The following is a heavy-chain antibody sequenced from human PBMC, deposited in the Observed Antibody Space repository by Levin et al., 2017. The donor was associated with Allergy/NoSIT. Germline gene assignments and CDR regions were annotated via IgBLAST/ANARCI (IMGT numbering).Heavy chain of an antibody. J-gene: IGHJ4*02. CDR1: GFTFSSYW. CDR3: ARSRRAYSSGWFYYFDY. V-gene: IGHV3-7*01. Sequence: GGSLRLSCAASGFTFSSYWMSWVRQAPGKGLEWVANIKQDGSEKYYVDSVKGRFTISRDNAKNSLYLQMNSLRAEDTAVYYCARSRRAYSSGWFYYFDYWGQGTLVTVSS. CDR2: IKQDGSEK. D-gene: IGHD6-19*01.